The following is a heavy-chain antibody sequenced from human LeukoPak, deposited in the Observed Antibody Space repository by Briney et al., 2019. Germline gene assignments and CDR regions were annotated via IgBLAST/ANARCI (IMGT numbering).Heavy chain of an antibody. CDR3: AKDRADILTGYYLSRRGAFDI. CDR1: GFTFSSYA. V-gene: IGHV3-9*01. CDR2: ISWNSGSI. D-gene: IGHD3-9*01. J-gene: IGHJ3*02. Sequence: GGSLRLSCAASGFTFSSYAMHWVRQAPGKGLEWVSGISWNSGSIGYADSVKGRFTISRDNAKNSLYLQMNSLRAEDTALYYCAKDRADILTGYYLSRRGAFDIWGQGTMVTVSS.